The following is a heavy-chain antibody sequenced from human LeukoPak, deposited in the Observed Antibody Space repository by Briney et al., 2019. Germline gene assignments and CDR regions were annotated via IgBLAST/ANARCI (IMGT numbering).Heavy chain of an antibody. CDR1: GYTFTSYD. V-gene: IGHV1-8*03. Sequence: ASVKVSCKASGYTFTSYDINWVRQATGQGLEWMGWMNPNSGNTGYAQKFQGRVTITRNTSISTAYMELSSLRSEDTAVYYCARKFRVGAAFNIWGQGTMVTVSS. CDR2: MNPNSGNT. CDR3: ARKFRVGAAFNI. D-gene: IGHD3-10*01. J-gene: IGHJ3*02.